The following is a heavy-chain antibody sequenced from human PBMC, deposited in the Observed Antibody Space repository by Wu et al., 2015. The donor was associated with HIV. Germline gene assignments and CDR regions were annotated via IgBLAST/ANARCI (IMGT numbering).Heavy chain of an antibody. D-gene: IGHD2-21*01. Sequence: QVQLAQSGAEVKKPGSSVRVSCKASGGTFSSYTFNWVRQAPGQGLEWMGRIIPISSTTDYAQKFQGRITITADESTRTTYMELSRLRYEDTAVYFCARELLWGEDFWGQGTRVTVSS. CDR3: ARELLWGEDF. CDR1: GGTFSSYT. CDR2: IIPISSTT. J-gene: IGHJ4*02. V-gene: IGHV1-69*15.